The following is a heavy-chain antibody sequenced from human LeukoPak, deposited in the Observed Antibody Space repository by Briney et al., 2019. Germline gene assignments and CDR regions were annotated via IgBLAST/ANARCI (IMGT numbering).Heavy chain of an antibody. CDR3: ASSPSTVTYYYMDV. V-gene: IGHV3-23*01. J-gene: IGHJ6*03. CDR2: ISGSGGST. D-gene: IGHD4-17*01. Sequence: PTGGSLRLSCAASGFTFSSYAMSWVRQAPGKGLEWVSAISGSGGSTYYADSVKGRFTISRDNSKNTLYLQMNSLRAEDTAVYYCASSPSTVTYYYMDVWGKGTTVTVSS. CDR1: GFTFSSYA.